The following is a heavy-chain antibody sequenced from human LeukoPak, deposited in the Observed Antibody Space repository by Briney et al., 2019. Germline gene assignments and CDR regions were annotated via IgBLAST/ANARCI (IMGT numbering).Heavy chain of an antibody. CDR3: AKGSYYDSSGSFYFDY. Sequence: PGGSLRLSYAASGFTFSSYAMSWVRQAPGKGLEWVSGISGSGDNTYYADSVKGRFTISRDNSKNTLYVQVNSLGTEDTAAYYCAKGSYYDSSGSFYFDYWGQGTLVTVSS. D-gene: IGHD3-22*01. V-gene: IGHV3-23*01. J-gene: IGHJ4*02. CDR1: GFTFSSYA. CDR2: ISGSGDNT.